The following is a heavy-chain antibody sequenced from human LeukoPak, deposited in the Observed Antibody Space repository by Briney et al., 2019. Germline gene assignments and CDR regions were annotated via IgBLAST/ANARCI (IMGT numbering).Heavy chain of an antibody. Sequence: SETLSLTCTVSGGSISSSSYYWGWIRQPPGTGLEWIGSIYYSGSTYYNPSLKSRVTISVDTSKNQFSLKLSSVTAADTAVYYCARHLYRYSSSWWFDYWGQGTLVTVSS. J-gene: IGHJ4*02. CDR3: ARHLYRYSSSWWFDY. CDR1: GGSISSSSYY. D-gene: IGHD6-13*01. V-gene: IGHV4-39*01. CDR2: IYYSGST.